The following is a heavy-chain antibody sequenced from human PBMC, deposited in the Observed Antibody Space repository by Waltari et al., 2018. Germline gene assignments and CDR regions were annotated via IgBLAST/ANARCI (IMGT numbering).Heavy chain of an antibody. D-gene: IGHD6-19*01. J-gene: IGHJ4*02. V-gene: IGHV3-53*02. Sequence: EVQLVETGGGLIQPGGSLRLSCAASGFTVSRNSMSWVRQAPGKGREWVSVIYSGGSTYYADSVKGRFTISRDNAKITLYLQMNSLRAEDTAVYYCARGFAGPSGYWGQVTLVTVSS. CDR1: GFTVSRNS. CDR2: IYSGGST. CDR3: ARGFAGPSGY.